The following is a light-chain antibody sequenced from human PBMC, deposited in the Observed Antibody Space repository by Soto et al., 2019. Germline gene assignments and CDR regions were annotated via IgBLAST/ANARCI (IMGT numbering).Light chain of an antibody. Sequence: DIQMTQSPSTLSASVGDTIRITCRASQSINTWLAWYQQKAGKAPKLLIFDASTLESGAPSRFRGSGSGTDFTLTISSLQTDDFATYYCQEYHSYWTFGQGTKVDIK. CDR2: DAS. V-gene: IGKV1-5*01. J-gene: IGKJ1*01. CDR3: QEYHSYWT. CDR1: QSINTW.